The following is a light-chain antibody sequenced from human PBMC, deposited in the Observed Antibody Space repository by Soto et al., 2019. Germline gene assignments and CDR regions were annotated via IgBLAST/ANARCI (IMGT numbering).Light chain of an antibody. CDR3: QQYGSSQA. CDR1: QSVSSSY. CDR2: GAS. V-gene: IGKV3-20*01. J-gene: IGKJ2*01. Sequence: EIVLTQSPGTLSLSPGERATLFCRASQSVSSSYLAWYQQKPGQAPRLLIYGASSRATGIPDRFSGSGSGTDFTLTISRLEPEDFAVYYCQQYGSSQAFGQGTKLEIK.